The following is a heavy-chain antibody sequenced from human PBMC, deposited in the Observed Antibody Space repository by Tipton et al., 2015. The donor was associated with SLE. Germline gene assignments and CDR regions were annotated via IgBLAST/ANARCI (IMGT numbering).Heavy chain of an antibody. D-gene: IGHD3-16*01. CDR2: MYYRGST. CDR1: GGSISSSDYY. V-gene: IGHV4-39*07. J-gene: IGHJ4*02. CDR3: ARSMLTTKRVFDY. Sequence: TLSLTCTISGGSISSSDYYWGWIRQPPGKGLEWIGSMYYRGSTYCNPSLESRVTMSIDTSKNHFSLRLSSVTAADTAVYYCARSMLTTKRVFDYWGQGTLVTVSS.